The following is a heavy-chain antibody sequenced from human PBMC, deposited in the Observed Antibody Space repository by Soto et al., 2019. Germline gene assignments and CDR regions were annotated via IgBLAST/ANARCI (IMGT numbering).Heavy chain of an antibody. J-gene: IGHJ1*01. D-gene: IGHD2-21*02. CDR3: ARGADCGGDCYEYFEH. CDR1: GFTVSSNY. Sequence: GGSLRLSCAASGFTVSSNYMSWVRQAPGKGLEWVSVIYSGGSTYYADSVKDRFTISRHNSKNTLYLQMNSLRAEDTAVYYCARGADCGGDCYEYFEHWGQGTLVTVSS. CDR2: IYSGGST. V-gene: IGHV3-66*01.